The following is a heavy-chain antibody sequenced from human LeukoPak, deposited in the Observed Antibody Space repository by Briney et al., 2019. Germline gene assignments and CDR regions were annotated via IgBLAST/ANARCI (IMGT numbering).Heavy chain of an antibody. Sequence: GGSLRLSCAASGFTFSSYSMNWVRQAPGKGLEWVSSISSSSSYIYYADSVKGRFTISRDNAKNSLYLQMNSLRAEDTAVYYCARAGPDYGDFLDYWGQGTLVTVSS. CDR3: ARAGPDYGDFLDY. CDR1: GFTFSSYS. J-gene: IGHJ4*02. D-gene: IGHD4-17*01. V-gene: IGHV3-21*01. CDR2: ISSSSSYI.